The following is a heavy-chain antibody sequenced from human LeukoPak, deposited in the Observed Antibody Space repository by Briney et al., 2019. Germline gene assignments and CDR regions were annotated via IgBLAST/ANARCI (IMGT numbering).Heavy chain of an antibody. V-gene: IGHV3-21*06. D-gene: IGHD6-19*01. J-gene: IGHJ4*02. Sequence: GGSLRLSCAASGFSFSTYSMIWVRHAPGMGLEWVSSVSGTSEYIYYADSVRGRFTISRDNAKNTVYLQMNSLRAEDTAVYYCARWYSSGWYSDYWGQGTLVTVSS. CDR2: VSGTSEYI. CDR1: GFSFSTYS. CDR3: ARWYSSGWYSDY.